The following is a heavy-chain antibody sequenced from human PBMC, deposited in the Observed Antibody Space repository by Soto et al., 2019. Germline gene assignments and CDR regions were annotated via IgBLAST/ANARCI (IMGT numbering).Heavy chain of an antibody. CDR3: ARDRGIAVAAGAIDY. V-gene: IGHV1-46*01. CDR2: INPSGGST. Sequence: QVQLVESGAEVREPGASEKVSCRASGYTFTTYYIHWVRQAPGQGLEWVGIINPSGGSTSYAKRFQRRVPMTRDTSRSTVYMELSSLPSEATAVYYCARDRGIAVAAGAIDYWGQGTLVTVSS. D-gene: IGHD6-19*01. CDR1: GYTFTTYY. J-gene: IGHJ4*02.